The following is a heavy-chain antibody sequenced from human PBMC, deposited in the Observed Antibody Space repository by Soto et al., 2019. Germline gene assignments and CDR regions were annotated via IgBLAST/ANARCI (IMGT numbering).Heavy chain of an antibody. Sequence: ASVKVSCKASGYTFTGYYMHWVRQAPGQGLEWMGWINPNSGGTNYAQKFQGRVTMTRDTSISTAYMELSRLRSDDTAVYYCFTYDSSGYYYYFDYWGQGTLVTVPQ. CDR1: GYTFTGYY. V-gene: IGHV1-2*02. CDR3: FTYDSSGYYYYFDY. D-gene: IGHD3-22*01. CDR2: INPNSGGT. J-gene: IGHJ4*02.